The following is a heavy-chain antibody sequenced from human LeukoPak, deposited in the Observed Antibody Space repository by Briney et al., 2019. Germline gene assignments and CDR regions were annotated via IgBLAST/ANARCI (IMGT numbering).Heavy chain of an antibody. D-gene: IGHD3-22*01. V-gene: IGHV4-61*01. Sequence: SQTLSLTCTVSGGSISSGNYYWSWVRQPPGKGLEWIGYIYYSGSTNYNPSLKSRVTISVDTSKNQFSLKLSSVTAADTAVYYCARVFSTNYYDNRGWFDPWGQGTLVTVSS. J-gene: IGHJ5*02. CDR3: ARVFSTNYYDNRGWFDP. CDR2: IYYSGST. CDR1: GGSISSGNYY.